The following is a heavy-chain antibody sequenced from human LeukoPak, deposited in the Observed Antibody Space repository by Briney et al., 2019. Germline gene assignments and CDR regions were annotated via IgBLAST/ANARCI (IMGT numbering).Heavy chain of an antibody. D-gene: IGHD2-21*02. V-gene: IGHV5-10-1*01. J-gene: IGHJ4*02. CDR3: GYCPGDCYIPDY. CDR2: IDPSDSHT. CDR1: GYRFTNYW. Sequence: GESLKISCKGSGYRFTNYWINWVRQMLGKGLEWMGRIDPSDSHTYYSPSFQGHVTISADKSINTAYLQWSSLQASDTAMYYCGYCPGDCYIPDYWGQGTLVTVSS.